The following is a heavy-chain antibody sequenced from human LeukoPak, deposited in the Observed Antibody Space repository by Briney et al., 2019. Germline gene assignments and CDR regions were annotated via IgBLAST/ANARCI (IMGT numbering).Heavy chain of an antibody. CDR3: ARGPTLHGDPTWFDA. CDR1: GYTISSGYY. CDR2: IYHSGST. V-gene: IGHV4-38-2*02. J-gene: IGHJ5*02. D-gene: IGHD4-17*01. Sequence: SGTLSLTCTVSGYTISSGYYSGWSRQPARKGLELFGIIYHSGSTYYNRSLKSRVTISVDTSKNQFSLKLNSVSAADTAVYYCARGPTLHGDPTWFDAWGEQTLVAVSS.